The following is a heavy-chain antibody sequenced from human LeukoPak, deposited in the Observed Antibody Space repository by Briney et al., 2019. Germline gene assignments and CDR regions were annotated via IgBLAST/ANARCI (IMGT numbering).Heavy chain of an antibody. CDR3: ATDRGYSTFDI. CDR2: TSTKEDGSER. Sequence: PGRSLRLSCAASGFTFSTYGMHWVRQAPGKGLEWVASTSTKEDGSERYYIDSVRGRFTISRDNAKNSLYLQMNSLRAEDTAVYYCATDRGYSTFDIWGQGTLVAVS. CDR1: GFTFSTYG. D-gene: IGHD5-18*01. J-gene: IGHJ3*02. V-gene: IGHV3-7*05.